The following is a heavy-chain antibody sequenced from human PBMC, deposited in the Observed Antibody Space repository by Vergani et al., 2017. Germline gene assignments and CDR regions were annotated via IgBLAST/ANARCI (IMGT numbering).Heavy chain of an antibody. V-gene: IGHV2-70*04. CDR1: GFSLSTSGMR. J-gene: IGHJ4*02. CDR2: IDWDDVK. Sequence: QVTLKESGPALVKPTQTLTLTCTFSGFSLSTSGMRVSWIRQPPGKALEWLARIDWDDVKFYSTSLKPRLTISKDTSKNQVVLTMTNMDPVDTATYYCARMNSGAAALMYFDYWGQGTLVTVSS. CDR3: ARMNSGAAALMYFDY. D-gene: IGHD6-13*01.